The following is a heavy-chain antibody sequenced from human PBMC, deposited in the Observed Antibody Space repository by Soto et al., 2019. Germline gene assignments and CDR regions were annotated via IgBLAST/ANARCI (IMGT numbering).Heavy chain of an antibody. CDR1: GVSFSGYS. CDR2: IYYSGST. J-gene: IGHJ6*03. Sequence: PSETLSLTCAVYGVSFSGYSWSWIRHPPGKGLEWIGNIYYSGSTYYNPSLKSRVSISVDTSKNQFSLKLSSVTAADSAVYYCASGLRLYYYYMDVWGKGTTVTVSS. D-gene: IGHD4-17*01. CDR3: ASGLRLYYYYMDV. V-gene: IGHV4-34*01.